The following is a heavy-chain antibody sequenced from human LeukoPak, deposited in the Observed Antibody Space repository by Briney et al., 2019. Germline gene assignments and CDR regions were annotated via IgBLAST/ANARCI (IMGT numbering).Heavy chain of an antibody. J-gene: IGHJ4*02. V-gene: IGHV3-21*01. CDR2: ISSSSSYI. D-gene: IGHD3-3*01. CDR1: GFTFSNYS. CDR3: ARDLHDDYGDY. Sequence: GGSLRLSCAASGFTFSNYSMNWVRQAPGKGLEWVSSISSSSSYIYYADSVKGRFTISRDNAKNSLYLQMNSLRAEDTAVYYCARDLHDDYGDYWGQGTLVTVSS.